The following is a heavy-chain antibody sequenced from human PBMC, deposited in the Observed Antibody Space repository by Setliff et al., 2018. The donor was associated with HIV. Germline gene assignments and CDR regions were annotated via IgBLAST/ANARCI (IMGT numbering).Heavy chain of an antibody. CDR2: IYYSGST. CDR1: GGSISSSSYY. CDR3: ARTPQYEGYYDSSGYSQYYFDY. V-gene: IGHV4-61*01. Sequence: SETLSLTCTVSGGSISSSSYYWSWIRQPPGKGLEWLGYIYYSGSTNYNPSLKSRVTISVDTSKNQFSLKLSSVTAADTAVYYCARTPQYEGYYDSSGYSQYYFDYWGQGTLVTVSS. J-gene: IGHJ4*02. D-gene: IGHD3-22*01.